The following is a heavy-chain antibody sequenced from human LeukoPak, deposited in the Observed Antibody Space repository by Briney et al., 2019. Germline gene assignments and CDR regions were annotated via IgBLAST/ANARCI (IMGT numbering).Heavy chain of an antibody. Sequence: GTSVKVSCKASGFTFTSSAMQWVRRARGQRLEWIGWIVVGSGNTNYAQKFQERVTITRDMSTSTAYMELSSLRSEDTAVYYCAVTYYYDSSGYRTQFDYWGQGTLVTVSS. CDR3: AVTYYYDSSGYRTQFDY. V-gene: IGHV1-58*02. J-gene: IGHJ4*02. CDR2: IVVGSGNT. CDR1: GFTFTSSA. D-gene: IGHD3-22*01.